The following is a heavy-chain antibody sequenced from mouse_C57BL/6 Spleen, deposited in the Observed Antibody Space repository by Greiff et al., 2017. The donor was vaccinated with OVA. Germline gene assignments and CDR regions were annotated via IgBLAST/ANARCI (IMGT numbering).Heavy chain of an antibody. CDR3: ARRVVAGAMDY. CDR1: GFTFSDYG. Sequence: EVKVVASGGGLVKPGGSLKLSCAASGFTFSDYGMHWVRQAPEKGLEWVAYISSGSSTIYYADTVKGRFAISRDNAKNTLFLQMTSLRSEDTAMYYCARRVVAGAMDYWGQGTSVTVSS. V-gene: IGHV5-17*01. J-gene: IGHJ4*01. D-gene: IGHD1-1*01. CDR2: ISSGSSTI.